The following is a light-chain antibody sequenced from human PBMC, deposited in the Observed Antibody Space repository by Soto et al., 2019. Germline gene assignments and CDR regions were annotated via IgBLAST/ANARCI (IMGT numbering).Light chain of an antibody. V-gene: IGKV1-5*01. CDR2: DAS. Sequence: IQMTQSPSTLFSSLGDRVTITCRASQSISSWLAWYQQKPGKAPKALIYDASTLRSGVPSRFSGGGSGTEFTLTISSLQPDDFATYYCQHYNSYSETFGQGTKVDIK. CDR1: QSISSW. CDR3: QHYNSYSET. J-gene: IGKJ1*01.